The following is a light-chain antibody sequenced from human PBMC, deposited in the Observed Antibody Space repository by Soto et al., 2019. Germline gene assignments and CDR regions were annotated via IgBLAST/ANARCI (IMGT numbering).Light chain of an antibody. CDR1: QGITSA. V-gene: IGKV1-13*02. CDR2: DAS. J-gene: IGKJ2*01. CDR3: HQFNSYPHT. Sequence: AIQLTQSPSSLSASVGDRVTITCRASQGITSALAWYQQKPGKAPNLLIYDASSLESGVPSRFSGSGSGTDFTLTISSLQPEDFATYYCHQFNSYPHTFGQGTKLEIK.